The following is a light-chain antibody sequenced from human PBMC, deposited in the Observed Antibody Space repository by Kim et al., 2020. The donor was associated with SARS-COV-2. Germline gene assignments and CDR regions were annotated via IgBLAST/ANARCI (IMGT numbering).Light chain of an antibody. CDR3: LQHNTYPIT. V-gene: IGKV1-17*01. CDR2: GAS. CDR1: QDIRND. J-gene: IGKJ5*01. Sequence: AAVGDRVTITCRASQDIRNDLGGDQQNPGRAPKRLIYGASSVQSGVPSRFSGSGSGTEFTLTISSLQPEDFATYFCLQHNTYPITFGQGTRLEIK.